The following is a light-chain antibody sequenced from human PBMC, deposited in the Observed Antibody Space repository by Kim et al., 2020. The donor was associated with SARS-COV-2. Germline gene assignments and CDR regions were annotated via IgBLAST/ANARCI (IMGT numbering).Light chain of an antibody. Sequence: SYELTQPPSVPVSPGRTASITCFGDKLGDKYACWYQQKPGQSPVLVIYQNTKRPSGIPERFSGSNSGNTATLTISGTQAMDEADYYCQAWDSSTGVVFGGGTQLTVL. CDR3: QAWDSSTGVV. V-gene: IGLV3-1*01. J-gene: IGLJ2*01. CDR2: QNT. CDR1: KLGDKY.